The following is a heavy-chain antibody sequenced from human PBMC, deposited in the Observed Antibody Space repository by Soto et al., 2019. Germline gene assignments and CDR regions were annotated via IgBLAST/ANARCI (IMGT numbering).Heavy chain of an antibody. CDR1: GGSIRSGGYY. CDR2: IHYSGST. J-gene: IGHJ4*02. V-gene: IGHV4-31*03. Sequence: SETLSLTCTVSGGSIRSGGYYWSWIRQHPGKGLEWIGYIHYSGSTYYNPSLKSRVTISVGTSKNQFSLKLSSVTAADTAVYYCARTVLRYFDWLPYYFDYWGQGTLVTVSS. D-gene: IGHD3-9*01. CDR3: ARTVLRYFDWLPYYFDY.